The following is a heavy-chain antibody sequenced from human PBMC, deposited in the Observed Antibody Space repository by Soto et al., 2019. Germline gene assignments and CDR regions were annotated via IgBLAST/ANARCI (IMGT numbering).Heavy chain of an antibody. CDR2: IIPISGTA. D-gene: IGHD2-2*01. J-gene: IGHJ6*02. Sequence: QVQLVQSGAEVKKPGSSVKVSCKASGDTFSSYAISWVRQAPGQGLEWMGGIIPISGTANYAQKFQGRVTITADESTSTAYMELSSLRSEDTAVYYCARSQGSSTSLEIYYYYYYGRDVWGQGTTVTVSS. CDR1: GDTFSSYA. CDR3: ARSQGSSTSLEIYYYYYYGRDV. V-gene: IGHV1-69*01.